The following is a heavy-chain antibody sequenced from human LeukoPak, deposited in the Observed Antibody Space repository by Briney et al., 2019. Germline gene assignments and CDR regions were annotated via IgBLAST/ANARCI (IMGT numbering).Heavy chain of an antibody. J-gene: IGHJ4*02. CDR2: IYYSGST. V-gene: IGHV4-39*01. CDR1: GGSISSSSYY. D-gene: IGHD5-12*01. Sequence: SETLSLTCTVSGGSISSSSYYWGWIRQPPGKGLEWIGSIYYSGSTYYNPSLTSRVTISVDTSKNQFSLKLSSVTAADTAVYYCARLVADSGYVIDYWGQGTLVTVSS. CDR3: ARLVADSGYVIDY.